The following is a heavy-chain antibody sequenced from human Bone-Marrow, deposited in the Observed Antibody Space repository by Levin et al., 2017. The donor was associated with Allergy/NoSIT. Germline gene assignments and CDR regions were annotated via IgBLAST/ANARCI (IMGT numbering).Heavy chain of an antibody. CDR2: INPNSGGT. D-gene: IGHD2-2*01. J-gene: IGHJ4*02. Sequence: ASVKVSCKASEYTFTGYYMHWVRQAPGQGLEWMGWINPNSGGTNYAQKFQGRVTMTRDTSISTAYMELSRLRSDDTAVYYCARDLVVVPAAMGWGIDYWGQGTLVTVSS. V-gene: IGHV1-2*02. CDR1: EYTFTGYY. CDR3: ARDLVVVPAAMGWGIDY.